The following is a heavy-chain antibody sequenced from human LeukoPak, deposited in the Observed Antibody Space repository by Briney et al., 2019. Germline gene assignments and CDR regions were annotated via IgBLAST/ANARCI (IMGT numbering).Heavy chain of an antibody. J-gene: IGHJ6*03. CDR2: IIPIFGTA. D-gene: IGHD2-8*01. V-gene: IGHV1-69*01. CDR3: ARDPSNTGGSYFYMDV. CDR1: GGTFSSYA. Sequence: SVKVSCKASGGTFSSYAISWVRQAPGQGLEWMGGIIPIFGTANYAQKFQGRVTITADESTSTAYMELRSLRFDDTAIYYCARDPSNTGGSYFYMDVWGKGTTVTVSS.